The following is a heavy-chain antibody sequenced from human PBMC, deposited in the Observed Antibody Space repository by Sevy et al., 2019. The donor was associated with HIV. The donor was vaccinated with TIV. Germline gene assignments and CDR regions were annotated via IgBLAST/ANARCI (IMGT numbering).Heavy chain of an antibody. CDR2: IYYSGST. Sequence: SETLSLTCTVSGGSISSSSYYWGWIRQPPGKGLEWIGSIYYSGSTYYSPSLQSRVTISVDTSKNQFSLRLSSVTAADTAVYYCSSGWSYFDYWGQGTLVTVSS. CDR3: SSGWSYFDY. J-gene: IGHJ4*02. V-gene: IGHV4-39*01. D-gene: IGHD6-19*01. CDR1: GGSISSSSYY.